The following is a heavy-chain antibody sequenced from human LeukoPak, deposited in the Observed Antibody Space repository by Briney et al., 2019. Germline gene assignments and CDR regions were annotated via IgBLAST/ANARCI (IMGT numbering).Heavy chain of an antibody. CDR1: SGSISSNTYF. Sequence: PSEALSLTCTVSSGSISSNTYFWGWIRQPPGKGLEWIGSVFYGGTSNRNPSLKSRLIMSVDTSRKQFSLKLSAVTAADTAVYYCARTVGYFGSGSYYFDYWGQGTLVTVSS. V-gene: IGHV4-39*01. CDR3: ARTVGYFGSGSYYFDY. D-gene: IGHD3-10*01. CDR2: VFYGGTS. J-gene: IGHJ4*02.